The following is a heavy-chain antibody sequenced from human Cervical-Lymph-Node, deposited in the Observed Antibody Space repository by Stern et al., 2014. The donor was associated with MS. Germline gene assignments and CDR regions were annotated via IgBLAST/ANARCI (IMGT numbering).Heavy chain of an antibody. CDR3: ASSPYQLPNHY. Sequence: EVQLVESGGGLVKPGGSLRLSCAASGFTFSSYSMNWVRQAPGKGLKWVSSISSSSSYIYYADSVKGRFTISRDNAKNSLYLQMNSLRAEDTAVYYCASSPYQLPNHYWGQGTLVTVSS. CDR1: GFTFSSYS. J-gene: IGHJ4*02. D-gene: IGHD2-2*01. CDR2: ISSSSSYI. V-gene: IGHV3-21*02.